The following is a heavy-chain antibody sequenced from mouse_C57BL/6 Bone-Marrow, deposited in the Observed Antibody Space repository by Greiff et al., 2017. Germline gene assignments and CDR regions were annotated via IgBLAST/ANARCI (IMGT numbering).Heavy chain of an antibody. D-gene: IGHD2-5*01. J-gene: IGHJ4*01. Sequence: VQLQQSGPGLVPPSQSLSITCTVSGFSLTSYGVHWVRQSPGKGLEWLGVIWSGGSTDYNAAFISRLSISKDNSKSQVFFKMNSLQADDTAIYYCARRGYYSNYHYAMDYWGQGTSGTVSS. CDR1: GFSLTSYG. CDR2: IWSGGST. V-gene: IGHV2-2*01. CDR3: ARRGYYSNYHYAMDY.